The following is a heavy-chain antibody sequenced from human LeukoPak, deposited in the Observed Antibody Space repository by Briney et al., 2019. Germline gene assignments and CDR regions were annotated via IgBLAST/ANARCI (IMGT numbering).Heavy chain of an antibody. CDR1: GFTFSSYG. CDR2: IWYDGSNK. CDR3: ARVGTDYRNIDY. D-gene: IGHD4-17*01. J-gene: IGHJ4*02. V-gene: IGHV3-33*01. Sequence: GRSLRLSCAASGFTFSSYGMHWVRQAPGKGLEWVAVIWYDGSNKYYADSVKGRFTISRDNSKNTLYLQMNSLRAEDTAVYYCARVGTDYRNIDYWGQGTLVTVSS.